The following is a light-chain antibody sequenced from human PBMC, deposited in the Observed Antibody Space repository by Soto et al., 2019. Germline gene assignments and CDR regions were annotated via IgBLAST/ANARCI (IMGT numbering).Light chain of an antibody. Sequence: QSVLTQPPSVYEAPRQRVTISCSGSSSNIGNNAVNWYQQLPGKAPKLLIYYDDLLPSGVSDRFSGSKSGTSASLAISGLQSEDEADYYCAAWDDSLNGFWVFGGGTKLTVL. V-gene: IGLV1-36*01. CDR3: AAWDDSLNGFWV. CDR1: SSNIGNNA. J-gene: IGLJ3*02. CDR2: YDD.